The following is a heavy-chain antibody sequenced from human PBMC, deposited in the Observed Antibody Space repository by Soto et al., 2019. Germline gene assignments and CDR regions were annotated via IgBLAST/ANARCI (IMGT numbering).Heavy chain of an antibody. CDR1: GGSISSSGYY. J-gene: IGHJ3*02. D-gene: IGHD6-13*01. CDR3: ASDLMAAAGTDAFDI. V-gene: IGHV4-39*01. CDR2: IYYSGTT. Sequence: SATLSLTCTVSGGSISSSGYYWAWIRQPLGKGLEWIATIYYSGTTYYYPSLKSRVTISVDTSKNQFSLTLSSVTAADTAVYYCASDLMAAAGTDAFDIWGQRTMVTVSS.